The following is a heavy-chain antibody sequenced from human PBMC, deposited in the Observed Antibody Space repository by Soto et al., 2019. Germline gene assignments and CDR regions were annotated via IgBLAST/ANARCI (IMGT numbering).Heavy chain of an antibody. V-gene: IGHV3-9*01. Sequence: EVQLVESGGGLVQPGRSLRLCCAASGFTFDDYAMHWVRQAPGKGLEWVSGISWNSGSIGYADSVKGRFTISRDNAKNSLYLQMNSLRAEDTALYYCAKDGGYSSGRYGAWGQGTLVTVSS. CDR2: ISWNSGSI. J-gene: IGHJ5*02. CDR3: AKDGGYSSGRYGA. D-gene: IGHD6-19*01. CDR1: GFTFDDYA.